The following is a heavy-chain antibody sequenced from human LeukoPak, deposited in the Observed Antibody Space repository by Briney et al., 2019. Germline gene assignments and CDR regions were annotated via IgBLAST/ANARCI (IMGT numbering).Heavy chain of an antibody. Sequence: PGGSLRLSCAASGFTFNTYGMHWVRQAPGKGLEWVAVISFDGSNEYYADSVKGRFTISRDNSKDTVYLQMNSLRAEDTAVYYCAKKGSIDANYFDYWGQGTLVTVSS. D-gene: IGHD6-13*01. CDR3: AKKGSIDANYFDY. CDR2: ISFDGSNE. V-gene: IGHV3-30*18. J-gene: IGHJ4*02. CDR1: GFTFNTYG.